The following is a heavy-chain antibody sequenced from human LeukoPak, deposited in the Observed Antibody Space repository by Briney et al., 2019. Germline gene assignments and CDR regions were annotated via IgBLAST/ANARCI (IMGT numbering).Heavy chain of an antibody. J-gene: IGHJ2*01. CDR3: ARNGDGFMDYGYFDL. CDR2: IYYSGST. V-gene: IGHV4-59*01. CDR1: GGSISSYY. D-gene: IGHD4-17*01. Sequence: SETLSLTCTVSGGSISSYYWSWIRQPPGKGLEWIGYIYYSGSTNYNPSLKSRVTISVDTSKNQFSLKLSSVTAADTAVYYCARNGDGFMDYGYFDLWGRGTLVTVSS.